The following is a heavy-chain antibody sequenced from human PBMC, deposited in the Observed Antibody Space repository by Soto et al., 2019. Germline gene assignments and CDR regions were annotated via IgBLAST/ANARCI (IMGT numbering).Heavy chain of an antibody. J-gene: IGHJ6*02. CDR2: IILILGTT. V-gene: IGHV1-69*01. CDR1: GVTVSTSA. D-gene: IGHD2-21*01. CDR3: ATTPKLILASDYYYYGMDV. Sequence: QVQLVQSGAEVKMPGSSVKVSCKASGVTVSTSAISWVRQAPGQGLEWMGVIILILGTTNYAQKFQGRVTITADEPKRTAYMELSSLRSEDTAVYYCATTPKLILASDYYYYGMDVWGQGTTVTVSS.